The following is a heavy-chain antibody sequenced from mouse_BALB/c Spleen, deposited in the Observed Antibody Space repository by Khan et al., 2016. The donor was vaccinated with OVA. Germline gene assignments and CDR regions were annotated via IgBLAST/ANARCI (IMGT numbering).Heavy chain of an antibody. CDR2: VNPKTGGT. V-gene: IGHV1-26*01. CDR3: ARGYDFFAY. CDR1: GYSFTLYY. Sequence: VQLQQSGPDLVKPGASVKISCKASGYSFTLYYMTWVRQSHGKSLEWIGRVNPKTGGTDYNQDFKGKAILTVDKSSNTAYMDRRSLTSEDSAVYYCARGYDFFAYWGQGTLVTVSA. D-gene: IGHD2-14*01. J-gene: IGHJ3*01.